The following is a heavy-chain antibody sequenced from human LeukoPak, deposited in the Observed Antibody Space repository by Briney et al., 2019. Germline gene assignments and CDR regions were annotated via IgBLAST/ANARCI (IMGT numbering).Heavy chain of an antibody. CDR2: IYYSGST. V-gene: IGHV4-59*01. Sequence: PLETLSLTCTVSSGSISSYYWSWIRQPPGKGLEWIGYIYYSGSTNYNPSLKSRVTISVDTSKNQFSLKLTSVTAADTAVYYCARALGYSYEIWGQGTLVTVSS. J-gene: IGHJ4*02. CDR3: ARALGYSYEI. CDR1: SGSISSYY. D-gene: IGHD5-18*01.